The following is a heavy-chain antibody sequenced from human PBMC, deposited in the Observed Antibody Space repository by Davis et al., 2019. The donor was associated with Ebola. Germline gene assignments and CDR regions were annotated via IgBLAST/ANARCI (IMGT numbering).Heavy chain of an antibody. Sequence: SVKVSCKASGYTFTSYGISWVRQAPGQGLEWMGGIIPIFGTANYAQKFQGRVTITADESTSTAYMELSSLRSEDTAVYYCARDKSYCSSTSCYPTFFDYWGQGTLVTVSS. J-gene: IGHJ4*02. CDR2: IIPIFGTA. CDR3: ARDKSYCSSTSCYPTFFDY. V-gene: IGHV1-69*13. D-gene: IGHD2-2*01. CDR1: GYTFTSYG.